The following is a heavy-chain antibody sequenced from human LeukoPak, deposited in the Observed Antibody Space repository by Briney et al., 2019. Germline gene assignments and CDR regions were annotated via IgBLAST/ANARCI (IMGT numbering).Heavy chain of an antibody. D-gene: IGHD3-16*02. V-gene: IGHV1-69*13. J-gene: IGHJ3*02. CDR3: ARAGYVWGSYRSAPDAFDI. CDR1: GGTFSSYA. Sequence: SVRVSCKASGGTFSSYAISWVRQAPGQGLEWMGGIIPIFGTANYAQKFQGRVTITADESTSTAYMELSSLRSEDTAVYYCARAGYVWGSYRSAPDAFDIWGQGTMVTVSS. CDR2: IIPIFGTA.